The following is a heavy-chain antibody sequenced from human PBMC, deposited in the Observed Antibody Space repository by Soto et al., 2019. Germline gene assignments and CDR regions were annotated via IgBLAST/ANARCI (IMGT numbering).Heavy chain of an antibody. J-gene: IGHJ4*02. Sequence: QVQLVESGGGVVQPGRSLRLSCADSGFTFTDYGMHWVRQAPGKGLEWEAVISYDGSNKNYADSVKGRFTISRDNSKNTLYLQMNSLRAEDTAVYYCAKDTYYHDSSGYYVFDYWGQGTLVTVSS. D-gene: IGHD3-22*01. V-gene: IGHV3-30*18. CDR3: AKDTYYHDSSGYYVFDY. CDR2: ISYDGSNK. CDR1: GFTFTDYG.